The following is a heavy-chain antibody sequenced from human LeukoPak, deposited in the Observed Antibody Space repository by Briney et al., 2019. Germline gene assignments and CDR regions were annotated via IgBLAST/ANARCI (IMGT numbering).Heavy chain of an antibody. J-gene: IGHJ2*01. D-gene: IGHD6-19*01. CDR1: GGSISSGSYY. V-gene: IGHV4-61*02. CDR3: AREIAVAGNWYFDL. CDR2: IYTSGST. Sequence: PSETLSLTCTVSGGSISSGSYYWSWIRQPAGKGLEWIGRIYTSGSTNYNPSLKSRVTISVDTSKNQSSLKLSSVTAADTAVYYCAREIAVAGNWYFDLWGRGTLVTVSS.